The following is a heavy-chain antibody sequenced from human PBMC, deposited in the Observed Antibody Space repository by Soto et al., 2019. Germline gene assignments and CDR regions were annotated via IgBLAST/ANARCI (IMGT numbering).Heavy chain of an antibody. Sequence: GGSLRLSCAASGFTFSSYAMSWVRQAPGKGLEWVSAISGSGGSTYYAGSVKGRFTISRDNSKNTLYLQMNSLRAEDTAVYYCAKDPRGSSSLAPDYWGQGTLVTVSS. V-gene: IGHV3-23*01. D-gene: IGHD5-18*01. J-gene: IGHJ4*02. CDR2: ISGSGGST. CDR3: AKDPRGSSSLAPDY. CDR1: GFTFSSYA.